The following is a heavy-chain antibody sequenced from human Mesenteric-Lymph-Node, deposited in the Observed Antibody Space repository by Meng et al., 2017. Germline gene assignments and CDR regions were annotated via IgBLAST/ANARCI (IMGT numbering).Heavy chain of an antibody. J-gene: IGHJ6*02. CDR1: RFTLRTYA. Sequence: GESLKISCAASRFTLRTYAMSWVRQAPGKGLEWVSAISGSGGSTYYADSVKGRFTISRDNSKNTLYLQMNSLRAEDTAVYYCTSLLVAGFSDLDVWGQGTTVTVSS. D-gene: IGHD6-19*01. V-gene: IGHV3-23*01. CDR2: ISGSGGST. CDR3: TSLLVAGFSDLDV.